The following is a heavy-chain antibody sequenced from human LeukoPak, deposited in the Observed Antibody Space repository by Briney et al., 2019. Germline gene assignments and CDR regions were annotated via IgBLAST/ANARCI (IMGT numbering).Heavy chain of an antibody. CDR2: VYYSGTT. D-gene: IGHD6-19*01. CDR1: GASISTSAYY. CDR3: ARLGYNGGWYQYYFEY. J-gene: IGHJ4*02. V-gene: IGHV4-39*01. Sequence: PSETLSLTCAVSGASISTSAYYWGWIRQPPGKGLQWIGSVYYSGTTYHNPSLPSRVTISVDTSKNQFSLELTSVTAADAAVYYCARLGYNGGWYQYYFEYWGLGTLVTVSS.